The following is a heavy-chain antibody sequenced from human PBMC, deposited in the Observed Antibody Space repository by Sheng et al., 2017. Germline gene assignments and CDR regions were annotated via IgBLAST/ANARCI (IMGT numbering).Heavy chain of an antibody. D-gene: IGHD3-16*01. J-gene: IGHJ5*02. V-gene: IGHV4-34*01. Sequence: QVQLQQWGAGLLKPSETLSLTCAVYGGSFSGYYWSWIRQPPGKGRGVDWGKYNHSGSTNYNPSLKSRVTISVDTSKNQFSLKLSSVTAADTAVYYCARRENLGWFDPWGREPWSPSPQ. CDR3: ARRENLGWFDP. CDR2: YNHSGST. CDR1: GGSFSGYY.